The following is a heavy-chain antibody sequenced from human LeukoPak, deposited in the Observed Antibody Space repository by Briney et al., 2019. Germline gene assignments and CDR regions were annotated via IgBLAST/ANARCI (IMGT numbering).Heavy chain of an antibody. CDR3: ARDSAGNDY. J-gene: IGHJ4*02. D-gene: IGHD6-13*01. CDR2: IKQDGSEK. CDR1: GFTFSTYW. Sequence: GGSLRLSCEASGFTFSTYWMSWVRQAPGKGLEWVANIKQDGSEKYYVDSVKGRFTISRDNAKNSLYLQTNSLRAEDTAMYYCARDSAGNDYWGQGTLVTVSS. V-gene: IGHV3-7*01.